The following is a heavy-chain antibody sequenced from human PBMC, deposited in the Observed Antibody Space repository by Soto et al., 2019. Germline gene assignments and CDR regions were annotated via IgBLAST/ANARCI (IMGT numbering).Heavy chain of an antibody. Sequence: EVQLVESGGGVVKPGGSLRLSCAASGFTFSSYSMNWVRQARGKGLEWVSSISSSSSYIYYADSVKGRFTISRDNAQNSLYVQMDSLRAEDTAVYFCARGKQDYYDSSGYYSWFDYWGQGTLVTVSP. CDR2: ISSSSSYI. J-gene: IGHJ4*02. CDR1: GFTFSSYS. V-gene: IGHV3-21*01. D-gene: IGHD3-22*01. CDR3: ARGKQDYYDSSGYYSWFDY.